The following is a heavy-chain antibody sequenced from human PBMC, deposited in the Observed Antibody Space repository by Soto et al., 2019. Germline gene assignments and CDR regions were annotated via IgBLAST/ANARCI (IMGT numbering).Heavy chain of an antibody. CDR2: IYWDDDK. D-gene: IGHD1-1*01. J-gene: IGHJ4*02. CDR1: GFSLTTDGVG. V-gene: IGHV2-5*02. Sequence: QITLEESGPTRVKPTQTLTLTCTFSGFSLTTDGVGVGWVRQPPGKALERLALIYWDDDKRYSPSLGSRLTITKDTSRNHVVLTMTNMDPVDTATYYCAHRAGLQGNWNGGYFDFWGQGALVTVSS. CDR3: AHRAGLQGNWNGGYFDF.